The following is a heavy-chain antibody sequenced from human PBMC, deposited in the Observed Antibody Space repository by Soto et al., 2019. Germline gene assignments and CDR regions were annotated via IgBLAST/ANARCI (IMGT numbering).Heavy chain of an antibody. CDR1: GYTFTSYG. Sequence: GASVKVSCTASGYTFTSYGISWVRQAPGQGLEWMGWISAYNGNTNYAQKLQGRVTMTTDTSTSTAYMELRSLRSDDTAVYYCARVRAVAGTGGAFDIWGQGTMVTVSS. J-gene: IGHJ3*02. V-gene: IGHV1-18*01. CDR3: ARVRAVAGTGGAFDI. D-gene: IGHD6-19*01. CDR2: ISAYNGNT.